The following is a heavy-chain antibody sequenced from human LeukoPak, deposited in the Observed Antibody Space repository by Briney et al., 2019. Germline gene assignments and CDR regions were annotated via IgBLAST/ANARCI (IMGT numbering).Heavy chain of an antibody. CDR3: PKAPFLVGAKNFDW. CDR1: GFTFSSDA. D-gene: IGHD1-26*01. CDR2: ISGSGGRT. J-gene: IGHJ4*02. V-gene: IGHV3-23*01. Sequence: VGSLILSGAASGFTFSSDAMRWVRHAPVKGLGCVSAISGSGGRTYYADSVKGRFTISRDNSKNTTYLQMNSLRAEETAVYYSPKAPFLVGAKNFDWWGEGTLVTV.